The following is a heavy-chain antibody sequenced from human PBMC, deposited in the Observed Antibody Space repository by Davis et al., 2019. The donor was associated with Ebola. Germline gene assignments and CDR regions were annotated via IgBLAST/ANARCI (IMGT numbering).Heavy chain of an antibody. CDR2: IKSKTDDGTS. CDR3: TTYSGSFKLDY. V-gene: IGHV3-15*01. J-gene: IGHJ4*02. Sequence: GASLKISCAASGFTFSDAWLSWVRQAPGKGLEWVGRIKSKTDDGTSDYAAPVKGRFTISRDDSKDTLYLQMNSLKTEDTAIYYCTTYSGSFKLDYWGQGTLVTVSS. CDR1: GFTFSDAW. D-gene: IGHD1-26*01.